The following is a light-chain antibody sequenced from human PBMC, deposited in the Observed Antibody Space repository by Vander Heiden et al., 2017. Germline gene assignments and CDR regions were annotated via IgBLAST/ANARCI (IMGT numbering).Light chain of an antibody. CDR1: SSDIGAYNY. CDR2: DVT. V-gene: IGLV2-8*01. J-gene: IGLJ2*01. Sequence: QSALTQPPSASGAPGQSVTLSCTGTSSDIGAYNYLSCYQQHPRKAHTLVIYDVTERPPGAPDRFPASNSGTTASLTVSGLRAEDEADYYCSSYAGTNNRGVFGGGTKLTVL. CDR3: SSYAGTNNRGV.